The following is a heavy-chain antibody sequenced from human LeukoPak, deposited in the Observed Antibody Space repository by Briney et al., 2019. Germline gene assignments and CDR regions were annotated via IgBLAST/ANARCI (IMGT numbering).Heavy chain of an antibody. D-gene: IGHD6-19*01. CDR1: GYTFTSYG. J-gene: IGHJ5*02. V-gene: IGHV1-18*01. Sequence: ASVKVSCKASGYTFTSYGFSWVRQAPGQGLEWMGWISAYNGNTNYAQKLQGRVTMTTDTSTSTAYMELRSLRSDDTAVYYCARGYSSGWYPEWFDPWGQGTLVTVSS. CDR3: ARGYSSGWYPEWFDP. CDR2: ISAYNGNT.